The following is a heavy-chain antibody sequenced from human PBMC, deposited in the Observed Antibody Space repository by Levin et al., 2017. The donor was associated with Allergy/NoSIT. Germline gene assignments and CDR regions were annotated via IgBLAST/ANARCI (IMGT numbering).Heavy chain of an antibody. J-gene: IGHJ3*02. V-gene: IGHV3-30-3*01. Sequence: GGSLRLSCAASGFTFSSYSMHWVRQAPGKGLEWVAVISSDGSNKYYADSVKGRFTISRDNSKNTLYLQMNSLRAEDTAVFYCAREQLGIREDAFEIWGQGTMVTVSS. CDR1: GFTFSSYS. D-gene: IGHD6-13*01. CDR2: ISSDGSNK. CDR3: AREQLGIREDAFEI.